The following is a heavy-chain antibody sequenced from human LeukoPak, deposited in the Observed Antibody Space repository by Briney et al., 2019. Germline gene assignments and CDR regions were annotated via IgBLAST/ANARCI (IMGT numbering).Heavy chain of an antibody. V-gene: IGHV3-23*01. CDR2: ISGSGGST. CDR1: GFTFSSYA. D-gene: IGHD3-22*01. Sequence: GGSLRLSCAASGFTFSSYAMSWVRQAPGKGLEWVSAISGSGGSTYYADSVKGRFTISRDNSKNTLYLQMNSLRAEDTAVYYCAKGPYYYDSSGYQLPDLYFDYWGQGTLVTVSS. J-gene: IGHJ4*02. CDR3: AKGPYYYDSSGYQLPDLYFDY.